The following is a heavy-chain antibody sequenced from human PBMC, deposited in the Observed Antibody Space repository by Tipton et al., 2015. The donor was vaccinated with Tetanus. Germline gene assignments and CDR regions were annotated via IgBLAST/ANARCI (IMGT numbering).Heavy chain of an antibody. V-gene: IGHV4-39*02. Sequence: GASINSSHHFWAWIRQPPGKGLEWIGAIYYRGSTFYNPSLKDRVTIFVDRSKNLFSLGLSSVTAADTSVYYCATVPTIAVTGTALGGYWGQGTLVTVSS. CDR1: GASINSSHHF. D-gene: IGHD6-19*01. CDR3: ATVPTIAVTGTALGGY. J-gene: IGHJ4*02. CDR2: IYYRGST.